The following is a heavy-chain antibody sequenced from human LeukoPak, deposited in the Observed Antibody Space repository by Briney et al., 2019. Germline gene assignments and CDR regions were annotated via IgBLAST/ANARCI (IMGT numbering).Heavy chain of an antibody. CDR3: ARVKDYSSAWGADY. J-gene: IGHJ4*02. CDR1: GYTFTAHY. CDR2: INPESGVT. Sequence: ASLKVSCKASGYTFTAHYMHWVRQAPGQGVEWMGWINPESGVTASAQRFQGRVTMTRDTSISTAYMELSTLRYDDTAVYYCARVKDYSSAWGADYWGQGTLVTVSS. D-gene: IGHD6-19*01. V-gene: IGHV1-2*02.